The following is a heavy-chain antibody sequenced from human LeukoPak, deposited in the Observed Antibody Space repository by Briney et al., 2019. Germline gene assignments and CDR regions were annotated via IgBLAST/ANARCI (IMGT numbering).Heavy chain of an antibody. D-gene: IGHD6-13*01. CDR3: ARDKGSYSSSWHAFDI. CDR2: ISYDGSNK. Sequence: PGGSLRISCVASGFTFSSYAMHWVRQAPGKGLEWVAIISYDGSNKYYADSVKGRFTISRDDSENTLYLQMNSLRAEDTAVYYCARDKGSYSSSWHAFDIWGQGTMVTVSS. V-gene: IGHV3-30-3*01. J-gene: IGHJ3*02. CDR1: GFTFSSYA.